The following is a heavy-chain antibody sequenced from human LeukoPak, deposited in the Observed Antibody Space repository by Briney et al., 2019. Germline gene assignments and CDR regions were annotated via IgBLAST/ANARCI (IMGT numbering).Heavy chain of an antibody. CDR3: ARDDYYDSSGLDY. V-gene: IGHV3-53*01. D-gene: IGHD3-22*01. J-gene: IGHJ4*02. CDR1: GLTVSRHY. CDR2: ISTGGST. Sequence: GGSLRLSCAASGLTVSRHYMTWVRQAPGKGLEWLSVISTGGSTNYADSVKGRFTISRDNSKNILYLQMNSLRAEDTAVYYCARDDYYDSSGLDYWGQGTLVTVSS.